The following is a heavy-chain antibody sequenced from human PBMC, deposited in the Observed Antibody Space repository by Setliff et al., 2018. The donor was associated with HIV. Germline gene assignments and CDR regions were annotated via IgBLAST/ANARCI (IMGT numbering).Heavy chain of an antibody. J-gene: IGHJ4*02. V-gene: IGHV4-34*01. D-gene: IGHD1-26*01. CDR2: INHTGNT. CDR3: ARGKGGLVGPAEFDY. Sequence: SETLSLTCAVDGGSFSGYHWNWIRQFPGKGLEWIGEINHTGNTQYNPSLKSRVTMSEETSKNQFSLKLNSVTAADTAIYFCARGKGGLVGPAEFDYWGPGTLVTSPQ. CDR1: GGSFSGYH.